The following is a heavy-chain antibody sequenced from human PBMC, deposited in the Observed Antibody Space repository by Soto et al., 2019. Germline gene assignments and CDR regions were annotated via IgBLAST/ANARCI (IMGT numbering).Heavy chain of an antibody. D-gene: IGHD2-15*01. J-gene: IGHJ5*02. CDR2: ISNGGGGTI. CDR1: GFTFSGNG. Sequence: EVQLVESGGGLVQPGGSLRLFCSGSGFTFSGNGINWVRQAPGKGLELVSFISNGGGGTIYYAASVKGRFTISSDDAKTSVYLQINSLRAEDPVLNSWARDVGYCSGGSCYAWFDPWGQGTGVIVSS. CDR3: ARDVGYCSGGSCYAWFDP. V-gene: IGHV3-48*01.